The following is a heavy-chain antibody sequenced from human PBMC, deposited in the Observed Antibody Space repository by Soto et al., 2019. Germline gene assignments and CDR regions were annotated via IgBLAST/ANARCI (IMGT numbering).Heavy chain of an antibody. V-gene: IGHV4-34*01. CDR1: GGSFSGYH. CDR2: INHSGGT. J-gene: IGHJ4*01. Sequence: SETLSLTCAVYGGSFSGYHWSWIRQPPGKGLEWIGEINHSGGTNYNPSLKSRVTISVDTSKNQFSLKLTSVTAADTAVYYCARVHVMVVAGSTFDYWGHGTLVTVSS. CDR3: ARVHVMVVAGSTFDY. D-gene: IGHD6-19*01.